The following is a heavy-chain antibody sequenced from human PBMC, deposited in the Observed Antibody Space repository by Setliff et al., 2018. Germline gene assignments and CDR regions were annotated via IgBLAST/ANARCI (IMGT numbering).Heavy chain of an antibody. D-gene: IGHD3-22*01. CDR2: INTNTGNP. Sequence: ASVKVSCKASGYTFTSYGISWVRQAPGQGLEWMGWINTNTGNPTYAQGFTGRFVFSLDTSVSTAYLQISGLKAEDTAVYYCARGDSSGYSPPRYWGQGTLVTVSS. V-gene: IGHV7-4-1*02. CDR3: ARGDSSGYSPPRY. J-gene: IGHJ4*02. CDR1: GYTFTSYG.